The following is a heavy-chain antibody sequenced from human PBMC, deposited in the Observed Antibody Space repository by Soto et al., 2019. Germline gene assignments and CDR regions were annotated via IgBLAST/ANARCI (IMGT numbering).Heavy chain of an antibody. Sequence: GESLKISCNGSGYSFAGDWITWVRQKPGKGLEWMGRIDPSDSQTYYSPSFRGHVTISVTKSITTVFLQWSSLRASDTAMYYCARQIYDSDTGPNFQYYFDSWGQGTPVTVSS. V-gene: IGHV5-10-1*01. D-gene: IGHD3-22*01. CDR3: ARQIYDSDTGPNFQYYFDS. J-gene: IGHJ4*02. CDR2: IDPSDSQT. CDR1: GYSFAGDW.